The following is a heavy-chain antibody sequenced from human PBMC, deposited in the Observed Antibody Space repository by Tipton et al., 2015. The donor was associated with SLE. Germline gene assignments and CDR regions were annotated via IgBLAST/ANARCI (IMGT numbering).Heavy chain of an antibody. Sequence: TLSLTCSVSGGSISGFYWSWIRQPAGKGLEWIGRIYTSENTNYNPSLRSRVSISADPSKNEFSLNVNAATTVDTAVYFCARERHAYFFDYWGQGTLVAVSS. V-gene: IGHV4-4*07. CDR2: IYTSENT. CDR3: ARERHAYFFDY. J-gene: IGHJ4*02. CDR1: GGSISGFY.